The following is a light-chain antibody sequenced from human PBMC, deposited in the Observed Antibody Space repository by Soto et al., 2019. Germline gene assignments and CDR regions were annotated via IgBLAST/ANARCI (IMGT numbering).Light chain of an antibody. J-gene: IGKJ4*01. CDR1: QSIDSW. CDR2: DAS. Sequence: DIQMTQSPSSLSASVGDRVTITCRASQSIDSWLAWYQQKPGKAPKLLMYDASSLESGVSSRFSGSGSGTEFTLIISSLQPDDFATYYCQQYKTSLLTFGGGTKVDI. CDR3: QQYKTSLLT. V-gene: IGKV1-5*01.